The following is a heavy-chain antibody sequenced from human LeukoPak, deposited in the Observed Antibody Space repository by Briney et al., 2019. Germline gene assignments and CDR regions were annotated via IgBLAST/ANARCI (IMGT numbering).Heavy chain of an antibody. CDR1: GFTFSSYE. V-gene: IGHV3-48*03. CDR3: ARGMWVVRGVIHDY. Sequence: GRSLRLSCAASGFTFSSYEMNWVRQAPGKGLEWVSYISSSGSTIYYADSVKGRFTISRDNAKNSLYLQMNSLRAEDTAVYYCARGMWVVRGVIHDYWGQGTLVTVSS. CDR2: ISSSGSTI. J-gene: IGHJ4*02. D-gene: IGHD3-10*01.